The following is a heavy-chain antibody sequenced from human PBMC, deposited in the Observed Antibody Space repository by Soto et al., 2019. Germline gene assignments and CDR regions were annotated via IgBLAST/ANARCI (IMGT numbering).Heavy chain of an antibody. D-gene: IGHD5-12*01. Sequence: QITVKESGLTLVKPTETLTLTCTFSGFSLSSIGMGVGWIRQPPGKALEWLALIYWDDDKRYSPSLHSRLTITQDPSRNQVDLTMTNMDPVETATYYCARLARSVYDLDRLWEKFDYWGQGALVTVSS. J-gene: IGHJ4*02. V-gene: IGHV2-5*02. CDR2: IYWDDDK. CDR3: ARLARSVYDLDRLWEKFDY. CDR1: GFSLSSIGMG.